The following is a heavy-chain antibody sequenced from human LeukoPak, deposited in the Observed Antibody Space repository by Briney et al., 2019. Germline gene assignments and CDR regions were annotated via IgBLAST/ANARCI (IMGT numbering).Heavy chain of an antibody. CDR2: IIPIFGTA. J-gene: IGHJ3*02. D-gene: IGHD2-21*01. Sequence: SVKVSCKASGGTFSSYAISWVRQAPGQGLEWMGGIIPIFGTANYAQKFQGRVTITADESTSTAYMELSSLRSEDTAVYYCATTYCGGDFYYQTHDAFDIWGQGTMVTVSS. V-gene: IGHV1-69*01. CDR3: ATTYCGGDFYYQTHDAFDI. CDR1: GGTFSSYA.